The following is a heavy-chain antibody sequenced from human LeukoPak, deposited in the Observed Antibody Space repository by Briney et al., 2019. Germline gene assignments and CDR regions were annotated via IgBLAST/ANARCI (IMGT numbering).Heavy chain of an antibody. Sequence: PSETLSLTCAVYGGSFSGYYWSWIRQPPGKGLEWIGEINHSGSTNYNPSLKSRVTISVDTSKSQFSLKVSSVTAADTAVYYCARDQRAVAGTPIGWFDPWGQGTLVTVSS. CDR2: INHSGST. CDR1: GGSFSGYY. J-gene: IGHJ5*02. V-gene: IGHV4-34*01. D-gene: IGHD6-19*01. CDR3: ARDQRAVAGTPIGWFDP.